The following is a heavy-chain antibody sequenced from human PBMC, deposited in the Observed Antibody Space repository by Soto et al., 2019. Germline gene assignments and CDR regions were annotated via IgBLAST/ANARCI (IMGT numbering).Heavy chain of an antibody. CDR3: ASTHIVVVTDAFDI. V-gene: IGHV4-61*01. CDR1: GGSVTSGSYY. J-gene: IGHJ3*02. D-gene: IGHD2-21*02. CDR2: IYYSGST. Sequence: SETLSLTCTVSGGSVTSGSYYWSWIRQPPGKGLEWIGYIYYSGSTIYNPSLKSRLTMSVDTSKNQFSLRLTSATAADTAVYYCASTHIVVVTDAFDIWGQGTMVTVSS.